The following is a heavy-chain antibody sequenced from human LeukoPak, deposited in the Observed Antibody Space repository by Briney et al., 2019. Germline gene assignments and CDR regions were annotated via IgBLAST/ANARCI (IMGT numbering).Heavy chain of an antibody. V-gene: IGHV3-7*03. Sequence: GGSLRLSCAASGFTFSSYWMSWVRQAPGKGLEWVANIKQDGSEKYYVDSVKGRFTISRDNAKNSLYLQMNSLRAEDTAVYYCARELDAGPVLFDYWGQGTLVTVSS. D-gene: IGHD1-1*01. CDR2: IKQDGSEK. J-gene: IGHJ4*02. CDR3: ARELDAGPVLFDY. CDR1: GFTFSSYW.